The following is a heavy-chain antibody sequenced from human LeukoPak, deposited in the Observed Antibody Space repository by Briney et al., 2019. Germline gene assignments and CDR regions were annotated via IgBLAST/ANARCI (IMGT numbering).Heavy chain of an antibody. Sequence: NPGGSLRLSCAASGFTFSSYAMSWVRQAPGKGLEWVSSISSSSNYIYYADSVKGRFTISRDNAKNSLYLQLNSLRAEDTAVYYCARVGSRLFYYGMDVWGQGTTVTVSS. CDR3: ARVGSRLFYYGMDV. CDR2: ISSSSNYI. J-gene: IGHJ6*02. CDR1: GFTFSSYA. V-gene: IGHV3-21*04. D-gene: IGHD6-13*01.